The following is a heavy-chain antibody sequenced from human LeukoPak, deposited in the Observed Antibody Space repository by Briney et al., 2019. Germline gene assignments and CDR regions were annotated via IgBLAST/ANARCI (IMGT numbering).Heavy chain of an antibody. V-gene: IGHV3-48*01. CDR1: GFTFSTYS. J-gene: IGHJ4*02. CDR2: ISSSSSTI. CDR3: ARDSYSKNDY. D-gene: IGHD4-11*01. Sequence: GGSLRLSCAASGFTFSTYSMTWVRQAPGKGLEWVSYISSSSSTIYYGGSVKGRFTVSRDNAKNSLYPQMNSLRAEDTAVYFCARDSYSKNDYWGQGTLVTVSS.